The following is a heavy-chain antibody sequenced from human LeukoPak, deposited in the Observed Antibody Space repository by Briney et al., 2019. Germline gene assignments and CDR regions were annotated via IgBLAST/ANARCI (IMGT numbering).Heavy chain of an antibody. CDR1: GGTFSSYT. Sequence: SVKVSCKASGGTFSSYTISWVRQAPGQGLEWMGRIIPILGIANYAQKFQGRVTITADKSTSTAYMELSSLRSEDTAVYHCAREGDGYCSSTSCQYYYYYMDVWGKGTTVTVSS. D-gene: IGHD2-2*03. CDR2: IIPILGIA. V-gene: IGHV1-69*04. J-gene: IGHJ6*03. CDR3: AREGDGYCSSTSCQYYYYYMDV.